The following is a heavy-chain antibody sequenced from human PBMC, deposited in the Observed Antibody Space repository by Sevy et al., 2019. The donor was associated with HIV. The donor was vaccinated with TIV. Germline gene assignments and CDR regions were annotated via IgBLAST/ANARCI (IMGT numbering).Heavy chain of an antibody. CDR3: ARLTTKPTSDLYGMDV. D-gene: IGHD4-17*01. Sequence: ASVKVSCKASGYTFTDYYIHWVRQAPGQGLEWMAWINPNDGVKNYAQRFQGGVTVTRDTSVSTAYMEVRGLRYDETATYYCARLTTKPTSDLYGMDVWGQGTTVTVSS. CDR1: GYTFTDYY. J-gene: IGHJ6*02. CDR2: INPNDGVK. V-gene: IGHV1-2*02.